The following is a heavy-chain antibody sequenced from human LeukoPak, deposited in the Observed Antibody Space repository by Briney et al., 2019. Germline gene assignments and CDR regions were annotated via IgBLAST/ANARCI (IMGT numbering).Heavy chain of an antibody. Sequence: GGSLRLSCAVSGFTFSSYWMHWVRQAPGKGLVWVSRIKSDGSRTDYADSVKGRFTISRDNAKNTLYLQMNSLRAEDTAVYYCAKHTDWYYYYRIDVWGQGTTVTVSS. J-gene: IGHJ6*02. CDR1: GFTFSSYW. V-gene: IGHV3-74*01. CDR3: AKHTDWYYYYRIDV. CDR2: IKSDGSRT. D-gene: IGHD2-21*01.